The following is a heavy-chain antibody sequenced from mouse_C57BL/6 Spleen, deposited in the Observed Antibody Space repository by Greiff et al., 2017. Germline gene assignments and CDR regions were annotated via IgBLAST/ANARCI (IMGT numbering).Heavy chain of an antibody. Sequence: VKLVESGPELVKPGASVKISCKASGYAFSSSWMNWVKQRPGKGLEWIGRIYPGDGDTNYNGKFKGKATLTADKSSRPAYMQLSSLTSEDSAVYYCARSRYYGSSLYWYFDVWGTGTTVTVSS. CDR1: GYAFSSSW. CDR2: IYPGDGDT. CDR3: ARSRYYGSSLYWYFDV. V-gene: IGHV1-82*01. D-gene: IGHD1-1*01. J-gene: IGHJ1*03.